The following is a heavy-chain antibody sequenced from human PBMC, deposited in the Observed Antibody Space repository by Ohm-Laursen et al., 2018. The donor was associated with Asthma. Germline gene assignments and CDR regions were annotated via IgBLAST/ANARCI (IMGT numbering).Heavy chain of an antibody. Sequence: SLRLSCAASGFTFSSYAMHWVRQAPGKGLEWVAVISYDGSNKYYADSVKGRFTISRDNSKNTLYLQMNSLRAEDTAVYYCAKARSSTARGMDVWGQGTTVTVSS. V-gene: IGHV3-30-3*01. D-gene: IGHD2-2*01. CDR3: AKARSSTARGMDV. CDR2: ISYDGSNK. CDR1: GFTFSSYA. J-gene: IGHJ6*02.